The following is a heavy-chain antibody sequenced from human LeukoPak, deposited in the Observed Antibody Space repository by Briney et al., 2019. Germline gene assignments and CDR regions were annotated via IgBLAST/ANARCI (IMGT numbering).Heavy chain of an antibody. CDR2: IRGDGSTT. CDR3: ARASTTVPNLLDY. D-gene: IGHD4-17*01. J-gene: IGHJ4*02. V-gene: IGHV3-74*01. Sequence: GGSLRLSCAAAGFTFSTYWMHWVRQAPGKGLVWVSRIRGDGSTTIYADSVKGRFTISRDNSKNTLYLQTSSLRAEDTAVYYCARASTTVPNLLDYWGQGTLVTVSS. CDR1: GFTFSTYW.